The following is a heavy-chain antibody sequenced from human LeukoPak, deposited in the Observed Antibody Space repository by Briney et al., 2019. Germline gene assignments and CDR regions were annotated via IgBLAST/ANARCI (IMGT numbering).Heavy chain of an antibody. CDR3: AKDRDMSTVTGPDY. CDR2: IRNDESNK. Sequence: GGSLRVYCAAAGFIFSSYGMHWVRQAPGKGLEWVAFIRNDESNKYYADSVKGRFTISRDYSKNTLYLQMNSLRAEDTAVYYCAKDRDMSTVTGPDYWGQGTLVTVSS. J-gene: IGHJ4*02. D-gene: IGHD4-17*01. CDR1: GFIFSSYG. V-gene: IGHV3-30*02.